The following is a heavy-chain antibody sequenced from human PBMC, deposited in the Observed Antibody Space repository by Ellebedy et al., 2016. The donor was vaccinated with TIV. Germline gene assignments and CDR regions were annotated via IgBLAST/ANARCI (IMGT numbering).Heavy chain of an antibody. Sequence: GESLKISCKGSGYTFSSYWIGWVRQMPGKGLEWMGIIYPGDSGNRVSPSFQGQVTISADKSISTAYLQWSSLKASDTAMYYCARRDFWSGYYDYWGQGTLVTVSS. V-gene: IGHV5-51*01. CDR1: GYTFSSYW. CDR2: IYPGDSGN. CDR3: ARRDFWSGYYDY. J-gene: IGHJ4*02. D-gene: IGHD3-3*01.